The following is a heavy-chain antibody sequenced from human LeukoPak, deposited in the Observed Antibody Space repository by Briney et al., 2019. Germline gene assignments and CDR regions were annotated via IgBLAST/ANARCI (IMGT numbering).Heavy chain of an antibody. J-gene: IGHJ4*02. CDR2: IYYSGST. V-gene: IGHV4-59*01. D-gene: IGHD5-24*01. CDR3: ARENGYNRLYYFDY. Sequence: SETLSLTCTVSGGSISSYYWSWIRQPPGKGLEWIGYIYYSGSTNYNPSLKSRVTISVDTSKNQFSLKLSSVTAADTAVYYCARENGYNRLYYFDYWGQGTLVTVSS. CDR1: GGSISSYY.